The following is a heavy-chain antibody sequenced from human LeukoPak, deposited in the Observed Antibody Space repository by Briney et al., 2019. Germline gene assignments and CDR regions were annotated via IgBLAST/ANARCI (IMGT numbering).Heavy chain of an antibody. Sequence: SETLSLTCAVYGGSFSSYYWSWIRQPAGKGLEWIGRIYTSGSTNYNPSLKSRVTMSVDTSKNQFSLNLTSVTAADTAVYYCAREDTAARPQDYWGQGTLVTVSS. V-gene: IGHV4-4*07. CDR3: AREDTAARPQDY. D-gene: IGHD6-6*01. CDR1: GGSFSSYY. J-gene: IGHJ4*02. CDR2: IYTSGST.